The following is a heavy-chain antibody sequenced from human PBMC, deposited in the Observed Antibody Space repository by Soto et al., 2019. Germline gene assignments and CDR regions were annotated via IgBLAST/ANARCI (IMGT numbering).Heavy chain of an antibody. CDR1: GGSFSGYY. V-gene: IGHV4-34*01. J-gene: IGHJ3*02. CDR3: ARVGYSGYDWYSYAFDI. Sequence: QVQLQQWGAGLLKPSETLSLTCAVYGGSFSGYYWSWIRQPPGKGLEWIGEINHSGSTNYNPSLNSRVTISVDTSKNQFSLKLSSVTAADTAVYYCARVGYSGYDWYSYAFDIWGQGTMVTVSS. CDR2: INHSGST. D-gene: IGHD5-12*01.